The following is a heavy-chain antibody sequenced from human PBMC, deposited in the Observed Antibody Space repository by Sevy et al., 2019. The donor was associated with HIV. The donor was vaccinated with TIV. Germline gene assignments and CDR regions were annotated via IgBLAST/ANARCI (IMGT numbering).Heavy chain of an antibody. J-gene: IGHJ4*02. V-gene: IGHV3-48*01. D-gene: IGHD6-13*01. Sequence: GGSLRLSCAASGFTFSSYSMNWVRQAPGKGLEWVSHISGSGSTIYYADSVKGRFTISRDNAKNSLYLQMNSLRAEDTAVYYCARLSGYSSSWSYFDYWGQGTLVTVSS. CDR3: ARLSGYSSSWSYFDY. CDR2: ISGSGSTI. CDR1: GFTFSSYS.